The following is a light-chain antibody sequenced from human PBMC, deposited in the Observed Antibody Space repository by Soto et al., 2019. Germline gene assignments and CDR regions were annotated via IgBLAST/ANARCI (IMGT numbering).Light chain of an antibody. V-gene: IGKV3-11*01. J-gene: IGKJ5*01. CDR1: QSVGAH. Sequence: EIVMTQSPATLSVSPGERATLSCRASQSVGAHLAWYQQKPGQAPRLLIYGAFNRATGIPAGFSGSGSGTDFTLTISSLEPEDFAVYYCQQRNIWPPVTFGQGTRLEIK. CDR2: GAF. CDR3: QQRNIWPPVT.